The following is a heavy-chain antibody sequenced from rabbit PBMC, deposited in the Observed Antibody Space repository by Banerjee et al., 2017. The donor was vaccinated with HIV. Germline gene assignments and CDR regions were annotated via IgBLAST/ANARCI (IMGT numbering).Heavy chain of an antibody. CDR1: GFSFSSSYY. CDR3: ARGSAYGYAGNAYAFNL. CDR2: IYTTSGST. D-gene: IGHD6-1*01. Sequence: QEQLEESGGDLVKPEGSLTLTCTASGFSFSSSYYMCWVRQAPGKGLEWIACIYTTSGSTHYASWAKGRFTISKTSSTTVTLQMTSLTAADTATYFCARGSAYGYAGNAYAFNLWGPGTLVTVS. V-gene: IGHV1S45*01. J-gene: IGHJ4*01.